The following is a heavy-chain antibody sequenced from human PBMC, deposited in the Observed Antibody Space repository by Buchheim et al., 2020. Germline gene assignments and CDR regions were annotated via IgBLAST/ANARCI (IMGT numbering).Heavy chain of an antibody. D-gene: IGHD3-3*01. V-gene: IGHV3-30-3*01. J-gene: IGHJ6*02. CDR1: GFTFSSYA. CDR2: ISYDGSNK. CDR3: AKDFRKADFWSGYYTGYYYYGMDV. Sequence: QVQLVESGGGVVQPGRSLRLSCAASGFTFSSYAMHWVRQAPGKGLEWVAVISYDGSNKYYADSVKGRFTISRDNSKNTLYLQMNSLRAEDTAVYYCAKDFRKADFWSGYYTGYYYYGMDVWGQGTT.